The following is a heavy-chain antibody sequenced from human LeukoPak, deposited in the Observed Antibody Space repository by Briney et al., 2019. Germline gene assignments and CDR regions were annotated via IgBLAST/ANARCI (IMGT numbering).Heavy chain of an antibody. V-gene: IGHV3-11*01. J-gene: IGHJ4*02. D-gene: IGHD4-17*01. Sequence: LSLTCTVSGGSISRYYMSWIRQAPGKGLEWVSYISSSGSTIYYADSVKGRFTISRDNAKNSLYLQMNSLRAEDTAVYYCARVTIGDYVDYWGQGTLVTVSS. CDR2: ISSSGSTI. CDR1: GGSISRYY. CDR3: ARVTIGDYVDY.